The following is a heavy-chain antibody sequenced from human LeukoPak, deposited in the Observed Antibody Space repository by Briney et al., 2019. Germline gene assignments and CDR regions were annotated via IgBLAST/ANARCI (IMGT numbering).Heavy chain of an antibody. CDR1: GFTFNSYA. CDR3: ARGGHIVVVTAILFDY. Sequence: GGSLRLSCAASGFTFNSYAMSWVRQAPGKGLEWVSVISGGGGSTSYADSVKGRFTISRDNSKNTLYLQMNSLRAEDTAVYYCARGGHIVVVTAILFDYWGQGTLVTVSS. J-gene: IGHJ4*02. CDR2: ISGGGGST. D-gene: IGHD2-21*02. V-gene: IGHV3-23*01.